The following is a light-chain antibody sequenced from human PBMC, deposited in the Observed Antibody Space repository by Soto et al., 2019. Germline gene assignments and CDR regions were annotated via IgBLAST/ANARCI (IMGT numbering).Light chain of an antibody. V-gene: IGKV1-5*01. J-gene: IGKJ1*01. Sequence: DIQMTQSPSTLSASVGDRVTITCRASQTISSWLAWYQQKPGTAPKILIYDVSSLESGVPSRFSGSRSGTEFTLTISSLQPDDFATDYCQQYNSNPWTVGQGTKVEVK. CDR3: QQYNSNPWT. CDR1: QTISSW. CDR2: DVS.